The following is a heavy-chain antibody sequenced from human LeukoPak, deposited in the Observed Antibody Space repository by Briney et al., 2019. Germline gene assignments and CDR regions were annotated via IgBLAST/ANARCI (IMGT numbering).Heavy chain of an antibody. CDR3: ATIRSYRRLFDY. CDR1: GYTLTELS. J-gene: IGHJ4*02. CDR2: FDPEDGET. Sequence: ASVKVSCKVSGYTLTELSMHWVRQAPGKGLEWMGGFDPEDGETIYAQKFQGRVTMTEDTSTDTAYMELSSLRSEDTAVYYCATIRSYRRLFDYWGRGTLVTVSS. V-gene: IGHV1-24*01. D-gene: IGHD1-26*01.